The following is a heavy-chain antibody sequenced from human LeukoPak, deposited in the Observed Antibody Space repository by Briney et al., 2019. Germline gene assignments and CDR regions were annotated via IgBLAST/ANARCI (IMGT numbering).Heavy chain of an antibody. CDR2: IDYSGGT. D-gene: IGHD1-14*01. Sequence: SETLSLTCTASGGSISSYYWSWIRQTPGQGLEWIGDIDYSGGTNYNPSLKSRVTISVGTSKNHFSLKLSSVTAADTAVYYCARRRTTGLSGYMDVWGKGTTVTVSS. J-gene: IGHJ6*03. CDR1: GGSISSYY. CDR3: ARRRTTGLSGYMDV. V-gene: IGHV4-59*08.